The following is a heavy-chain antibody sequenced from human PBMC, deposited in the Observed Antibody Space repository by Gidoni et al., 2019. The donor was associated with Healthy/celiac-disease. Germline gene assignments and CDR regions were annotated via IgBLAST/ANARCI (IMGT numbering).Heavy chain of an antibody. CDR1: GFPFSSYA. V-gene: IGHV3-23*01. D-gene: IGHD5-12*01. CDR2: ISGSGGST. CDR3: AKCLIWVYSGYGNFDY. J-gene: IGHJ4*02. Sequence: EVQLLESGGGLVQPGGSLRLPCAASGFPFSSYAMSWVRQAPGKGLEWVSAISGSGGSTYYADSVKGRFTISRDNSKNTLYLQMNSLRAEDTAVYYCAKCLIWVYSGYGNFDYWGQGTLVTVSS.